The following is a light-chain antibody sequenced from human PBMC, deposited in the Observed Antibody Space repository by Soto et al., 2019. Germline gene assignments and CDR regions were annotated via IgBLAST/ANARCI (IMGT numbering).Light chain of an antibody. CDR2: DVI. V-gene: IGLV2-14*01. CDR1: SSDVGGFNY. CDR3: QSYDSSLSGSV. J-gene: IGLJ1*01. Sequence: QSVLTQPASVSGSPGQSITISCTGTSSDVGGFNYVSWFQQHPGKAPKLLIYDVINRPSGVSHRFSGSKSGNTASLTITGLQAEDEADYYCQSYDSSLSGSVFGTGTKVTVL.